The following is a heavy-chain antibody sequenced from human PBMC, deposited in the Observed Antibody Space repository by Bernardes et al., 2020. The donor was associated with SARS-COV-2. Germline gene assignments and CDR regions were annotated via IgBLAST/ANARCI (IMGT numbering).Heavy chain of an antibody. CDR1: GFTVSGNY. CDR2: IYSGGTT. J-gene: IGHJ4*02. V-gene: IGHV3-66*02. CDR3: ARVRDADYFDY. Sequence: GGSLRLSCIASGFTVSGNYMSWVRQAPGKGLEWVSIIYSGGTTYYTDSVKGRFTISRDNSRTTVSLQMNSLRPEDTAMYYCARVRDADYFDYWGQGTLVTVSS.